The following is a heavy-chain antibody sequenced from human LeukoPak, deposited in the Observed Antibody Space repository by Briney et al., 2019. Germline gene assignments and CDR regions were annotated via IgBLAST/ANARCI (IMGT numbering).Heavy chain of an antibody. Sequence: ASVKVSCKASGDTFTGYYMHWVRQAPGQGLAWMGWINPNSGGTNYAQKFQGRVTMTRDTSISTAYMELSRLRSDDTAVYYCARLPDIVVVPAAPYFDYWGQGTLVTVSS. CDR2: INPNSGGT. V-gene: IGHV1-2*02. D-gene: IGHD2-2*01. J-gene: IGHJ4*02. CDR1: GDTFTGYY. CDR3: ARLPDIVVVPAAPYFDY.